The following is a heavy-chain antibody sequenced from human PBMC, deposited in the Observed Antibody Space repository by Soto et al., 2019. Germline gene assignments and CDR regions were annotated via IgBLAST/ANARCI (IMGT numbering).Heavy chain of an antibody. V-gene: IGHV4-34*01. D-gene: IGHD3-22*01. Sequence: SETLSLTCAVYGGSFSGYYWSWIRQPPGKGLEWIGEINHSGSTNYNPSLKSRVTISVDTSKNQFPLKLSSVTAADTAVYYCARGVHYYDSSGYILYYYYYGMDVWGQGTTVTVSS. CDR3: ARGVHYYDSSGYILYYYYYGMDV. J-gene: IGHJ6*02. CDR2: INHSGST. CDR1: GGSFSGYY.